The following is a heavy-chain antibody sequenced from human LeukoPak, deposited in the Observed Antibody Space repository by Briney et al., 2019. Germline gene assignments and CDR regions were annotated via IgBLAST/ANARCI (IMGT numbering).Heavy chain of an antibody. J-gene: IGHJ4*02. CDR2: EQKDGSYK. Sequence: GGSLRLSCATSEFSFNSHGMHWARQAPDKGLEWVAFEQKDGSYKKYAGSVKGRFTISRDNARNSMYLQMNSLRGEDTAMYYCTRIARVSPKKAQTDCSFDSWGQGTLVTVAS. D-gene: IGHD2-21*01. V-gene: IGHV3-30*02. CDR1: EFSFNSHG. CDR3: TRIARVSPKKAQTDCSFDS.